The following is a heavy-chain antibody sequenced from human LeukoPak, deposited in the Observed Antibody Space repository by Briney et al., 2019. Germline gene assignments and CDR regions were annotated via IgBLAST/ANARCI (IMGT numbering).Heavy chain of an antibody. J-gene: IGHJ4*02. CDR1: GYSISSGYY. Sequence: PSETLSLTCAVSGYSISSGYYWGWIRQPPGKGLEWIGGIYHSGSTYYNPSLKSRVTISVDTSKNQFSLKLSSVTAADTAVYYCARLDGDYYFDYWGQGTLVTVSS. CDR3: ARLDGDYYFDY. CDR2: IYHSGST. D-gene: IGHD4-17*01. V-gene: IGHV4-38-2*01.